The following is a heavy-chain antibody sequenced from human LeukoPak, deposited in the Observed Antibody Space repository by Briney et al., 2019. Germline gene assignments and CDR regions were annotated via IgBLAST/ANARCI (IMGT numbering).Heavy chain of an antibody. V-gene: IGHV3-7*01. CDR2: INLDGSEK. CDR3: ARDATYCTNGVCYTRFDY. CDR1: GFTFTSHW. D-gene: IGHD2-8*01. Sequence: PGGSLRLSWAASGFTFTSHWMSWVRQAPGKGLEWVARINLDGSEKYYVDSVKGRFTISRDNAKTSLYLEMNSLRAEDTAVYYCARDATYCTNGVCYTRFDYWGQGTLVTVSS. J-gene: IGHJ4*02.